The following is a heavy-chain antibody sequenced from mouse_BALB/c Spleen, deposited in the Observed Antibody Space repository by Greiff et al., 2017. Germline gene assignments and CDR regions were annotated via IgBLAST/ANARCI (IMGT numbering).Heavy chain of an antibody. D-gene: IGHD1-1*01. CDR2: IWAGGST. V-gene: IGHV2-9*02. CDR1: GFSLTSYG. CDR3: ARETVRSLAY. Sequence: VQLQQSGPGLVAPSQSLSITCTVSGFSLTSYGVHWVRQPPGKGLEWLGVIWAGGSTNYNSALMSRLSISKDNSKSQVFLKMNSLQTDDTAMYYCARETVRSLAYWGQGTLVTVSA. J-gene: IGHJ3*01.